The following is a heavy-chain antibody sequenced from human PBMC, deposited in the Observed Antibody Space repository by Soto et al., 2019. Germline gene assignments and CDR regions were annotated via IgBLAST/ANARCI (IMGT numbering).Heavy chain of an antibody. J-gene: IGHJ4*02. CDR2: TYYSGST. CDR1: GGSVSSSNYY. CDR3: ARLEGLATISYYFDY. D-gene: IGHD3-9*01. V-gene: IGHV4-39*01. Sequence: KPSETLSLTCTVSGGSVSSSNYYWCWIRHSPGKGLEWIGSTYYSGSTYYNPSLESRVTISVDKSKNQFSLKVISVTAADTAVYYCARLEGLATISYYFDYWGQGTLVTVSS.